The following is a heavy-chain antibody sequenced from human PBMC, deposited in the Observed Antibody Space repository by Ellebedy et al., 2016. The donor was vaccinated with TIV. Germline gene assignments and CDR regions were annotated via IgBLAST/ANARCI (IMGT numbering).Heavy chain of an antibody. V-gene: IGHV1-18*01. Sequence: AASVKVSCKASDNTFTSYSITWVRQAPGQGLEWMGWISAYNGDTNYAQMLQGRVTMTTDTSTTTAYMELRSLRSDDTAVYYCAREGQGMDVWGQGTTVTVSS. J-gene: IGHJ6*02. CDR2: ISAYNGDT. CDR1: DNTFTSYS. CDR3: AREGQGMDV.